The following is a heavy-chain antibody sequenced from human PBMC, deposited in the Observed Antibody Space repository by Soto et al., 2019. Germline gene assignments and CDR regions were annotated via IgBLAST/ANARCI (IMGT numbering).Heavy chain of an antibody. J-gene: IGHJ6*02. CDR3: ASEDNPSYYDFWSGYSILAV. Sequence: PGGSLRLSCAASGFTFSSYAMHWVRQAPGKGLEWVAVISYDGSNKYYADSVKGRFTISRDNSKNTLYLQMNSLRAEDTAVYYWASEDNPSYYDFWSGYSILAVWGQGTTVTVSS. D-gene: IGHD3-3*01. CDR2: ISYDGSNK. CDR1: GFTFSSYA. V-gene: IGHV3-30-3*01.